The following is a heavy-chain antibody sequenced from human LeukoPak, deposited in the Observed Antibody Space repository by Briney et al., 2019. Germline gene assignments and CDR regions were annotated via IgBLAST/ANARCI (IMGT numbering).Heavy chain of an antibody. D-gene: IGHD1-26*01. CDR1: GFSLSTSGVG. CDR3: AHPNSGSYPWYFDY. V-gene: IGHV2-5*02. J-gene: IGHJ4*02. Sequence: SGPTLVNPTQTLTLTCTFSGFSLSTSGVGVGWIRQPPGKALEWLALIYWDDDKRYSPSLKSRLTITKDTSKNQVVLTMTNVDPVDTATYYCAHPNSGSYPWYFDYWGQGTLVTVSS. CDR2: IYWDDDK.